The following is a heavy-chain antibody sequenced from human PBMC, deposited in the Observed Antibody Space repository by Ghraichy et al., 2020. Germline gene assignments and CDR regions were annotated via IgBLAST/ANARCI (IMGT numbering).Heavy chain of an antibody. CDR2: VYYTGTT. CDR3: ARVLPYWGPLLFDK. Sequence: SLNISCTVSGGSVNSADYYWSWIRQPPGKNPEWIGYVYYTGTTYYNPSLKNRLAISVDRSKNQFSLKLSSVTAADTAVYYCARVLPYWGPLLFDKWGQGTLVSVSS. J-gene: IGHJ4*02. CDR1: GGSVNSADYY. V-gene: IGHV4-30-4*01. D-gene: IGHD7-27*01.